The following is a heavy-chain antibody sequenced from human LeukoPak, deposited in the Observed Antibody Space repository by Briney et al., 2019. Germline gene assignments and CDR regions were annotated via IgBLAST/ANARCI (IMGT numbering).Heavy chain of an antibody. CDR1: GYSFTSYW. CDR2: IYPGDSDT. V-gene: IGHV5-51*01. D-gene: IGHD2-2*01. J-gene: IGHJ1*01. Sequence: GESLKISCKASGYSFTSYWIGWVRQMPGKGLEWMGIIYPGDSDTRYSPSFQGQVTISADKSISTAYLQWSSLKASDTAIYYCARQAVPVAKYFQYWGQGTLVTVSS. CDR3: ARQAVPVAKYFQY.